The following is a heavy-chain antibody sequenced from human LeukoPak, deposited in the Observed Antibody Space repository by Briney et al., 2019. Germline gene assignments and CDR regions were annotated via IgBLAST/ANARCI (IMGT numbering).Heavy chain of an antibody. D-gene: IGHD3-22*01. CDR1: GFTFSNAW. V-gene: IGHV3-15*01. J-gene: IGHJ4*02. CDR2: IKSKTDGGTT. Sequence: GGSLRLSCAASGFTFSNAWMSWVRQAPGKGLEWVGRIKSKTDGGTTDYAAPVKGRFTISRDDSKNTLYLQMNSLKTEDTAVYYCTTDLMIVVANKDDYWGQGTLVTVSS. CDR3: TTDLMIVVANKDDY.